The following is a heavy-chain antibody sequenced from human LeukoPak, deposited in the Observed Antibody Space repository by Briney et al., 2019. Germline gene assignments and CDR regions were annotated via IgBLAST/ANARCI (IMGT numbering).Heavy chain of an antibody. CDR3: ERLQDYGDYGDNWFDP. D-gene: IGHD4-17*01. V-gene: IGHV5-51*01. J-gene: IGHJ5*02. CDR1: GYSFTSYW. Sequence: GESLKISCKGSGYSFTSYWIGWVRQMPGKGLEWMGIIYPGDSDTRYSPSFQGQVTISADKSISTAYLQWSSLKASDTAMYYCERLQDYGDYGDNWFDPWGQGTLVTVSS. CDR2: IYPGDSDT.